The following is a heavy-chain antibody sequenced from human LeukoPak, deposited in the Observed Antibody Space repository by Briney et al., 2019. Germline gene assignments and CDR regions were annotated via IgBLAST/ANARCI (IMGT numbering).Heavy chain of an antibody. CDR1: GFTFSSYW. J-gene: IGHJ4*02. CDR2: IQQDGNEM. CDR3: SNGIYSTSY. V-gene: IGHV3-7*01. D-gene: IGHD6-6*01. Sequence: GGSLRLSCAASGFTFSSYWMAWVRQAPGQGLEWVANIQQDGNEMVYADSVRGRFTISRDKAENSLYLQMNSLRAEDTAVYYCSNGIYSTSYWGQGTLVTVSS.